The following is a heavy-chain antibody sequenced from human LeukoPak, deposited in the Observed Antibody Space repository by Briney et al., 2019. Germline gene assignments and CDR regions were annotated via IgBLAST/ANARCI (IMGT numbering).Heavy chain of an antibody. CDR3: ARDSGERGSGSYLIAY. J-gene: IGHJ4*02. D-gene: IGHD3-10*01. Sequence: ASVKVSCKASGYSFTGYYIHWVRQAPGQGLEWMGWINPNSGGTYYAQKFQGRVTMTRDTSISTAYMELSRLRSDDTAVYYCARDSGERGSGSYLIAYWGQGTLVTVSS. CDR1: GYSFTGYY. V-gene: IGHV1-2*02. CDR2: INPNSGGT.